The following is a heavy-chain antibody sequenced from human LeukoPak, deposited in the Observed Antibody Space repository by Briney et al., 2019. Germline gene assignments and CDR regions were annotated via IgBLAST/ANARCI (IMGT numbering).Heavy chain of an antibody. CDR3: AKVSCGGSCYTWDRYFDY. D-gene: IGHD2-15*01. CDR1: GFTFSSYG. CDR2: ISYDGSNK. V-gene: IGHV3-30*18. Sequence: GGSLRLSCAASGFTFSSYGMHWVRQAPGKGLEGVAVISYDGSNKYYADSVKGRFTISRDNSKNTLYLQMNSLRAEDTAVYYCAKVSCGGSCYTWDRYFDYWGQGTLVTVSS. J-gene: IGHJ4*02.